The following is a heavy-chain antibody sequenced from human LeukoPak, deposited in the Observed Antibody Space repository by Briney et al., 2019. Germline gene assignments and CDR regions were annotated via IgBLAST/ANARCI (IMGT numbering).Heavy chain of an antibody. J-gene: IGHJ4*02. CDR2: ISGSGGST. Sequence: PGGSLRLSCAASGFTFSSYAMSWVRQAPGKGLEWVSAISGSGGSTYYADSVKGRFTTSRDNSKNTLYLQMNSLRAEDTAVYYCAKDAEYYDSSGYWGLNYFDYWGQGTLVTVSS. D-gene: IGHD3-22*01. CDR1: GFTFSSYA. V-gene: IGHV3-23*01. CDR3: AKDAEYYDSSGYWGLNYFDY.